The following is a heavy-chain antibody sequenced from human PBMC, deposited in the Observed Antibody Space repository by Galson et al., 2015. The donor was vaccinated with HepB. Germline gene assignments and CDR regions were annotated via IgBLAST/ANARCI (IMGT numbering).Heavy chain of an antibody. CDR1: GGTFTSYD. Sequence: SVKVSCKASGGTFTSYDINWVRQATGQGLEWMGWMNPNSGNTGYAQKFQGRVTMTEDTSTDTAYMELSSLRSEDTAVYYCATIAARVPAADYWGQGTLVTVSS. CDR2: MNPNSGNT. CDR3: ATIAARVPAADY. D-gene: IGHD6-6*01. J-gene: IGHJ4*02. V-gene: IGHV1-8*01.